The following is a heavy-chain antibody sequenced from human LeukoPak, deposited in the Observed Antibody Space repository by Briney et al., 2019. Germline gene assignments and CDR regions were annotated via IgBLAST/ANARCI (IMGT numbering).Heavy chain of an antibody. D-gene: IGHD4-17*01. Sequence: PSETLSLTCTVSGYSISSGYYWGWIRQPPGKGLEWIGSIYHSGSTYYNPSLKSRVTISVDTSKNQFSLKLSSVTAADTAVYYCASGGMATVTPDAFDIWDQGTMVTVSS. CDR2: IYHSGST. CDR3: ASGGMATVTPDAFDI. CDR1: GYSISSGYY. V-gene: IGHV4-38-2*02. J-gene: IGHJ3*02.